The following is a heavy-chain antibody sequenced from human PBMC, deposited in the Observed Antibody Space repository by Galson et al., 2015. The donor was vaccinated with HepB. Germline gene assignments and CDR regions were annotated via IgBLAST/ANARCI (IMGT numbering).Heavy chain of an antibody. Sequence: SVKVSCKASGYSFTSYGVSWVRQAPGQGLEWMGWISAYNGNTNYAQKLQGRVTMTTDTSTSTAYMEVRSLRSDDTAAYYCARSSYCSSSSGAFDIWGQGTMVTVSS. CDR2: ISAYNGNT. CDR3: ARSSYCSSSSGAFDI. J-gene: IGHJ3*02. D-gene: IGHD6-6*01. CDR1: GYSFTSYG. V-gene: IGHV1-18*04.